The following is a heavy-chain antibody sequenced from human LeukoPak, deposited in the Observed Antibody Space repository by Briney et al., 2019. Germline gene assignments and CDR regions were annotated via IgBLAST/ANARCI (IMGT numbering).Heavy chain of an antibody. D-gene: IGHD4-23*01. CDR1: GGSISSSSYY. Sequence: SSETLSLTCTVSGGSISSSSYYWGWIRQPAGKGLEWIGRIYTSGSTNYNPSLKSRVTMSVDTSKNQFSLKLSSVTAADTAVYYCARGRDGGNPADFDYWGQGTLVTVSS. V-gene: IGHV4-61*02. J-gene: IGHJ4*02. CDR3: ARGRDGGNPADFDY. CDR2: IYTSGST.